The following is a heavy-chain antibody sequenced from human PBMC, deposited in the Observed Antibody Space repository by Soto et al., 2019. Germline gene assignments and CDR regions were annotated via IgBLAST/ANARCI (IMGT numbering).Heavy chain of an antibody. Sequence: QVQLVRSGAEVKRPESSMKVSCKPSGGTFNNYAINWVRQAPGQGLEWMGAIIPISGTTKYAQKFQGRVTITADKSTSTVYMDLSSLRSEDTAVYYCARWGGLSCSGAVCFKKPFDYWGQGTLVTVSS. D-gene: IGHD2-8*02. CDR1: GGTFNNYA. J-gene: IGHJ4*02. CDR3: ARWGGLSCSGAVCFKKPFDY. CDR2: IIPISGTT. V-gene: IGHV1-69*06.